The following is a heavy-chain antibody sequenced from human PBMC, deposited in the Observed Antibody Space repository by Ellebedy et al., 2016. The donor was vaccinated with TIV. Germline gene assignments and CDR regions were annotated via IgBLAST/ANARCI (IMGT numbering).Heavy chain of an antibody. V-gene: IGHV1-2*02. CDR1: GYTFTGYY. Sequence: ASVQVSCKASGYTFTGYYMHWVRQAPGQGLEWMGWINPNSGGTNYAQKFQGRVTMTRDTSTRTVYMELRSLRFEDTAVYFCASVPSAGADFWGQGTLVTVSS. J-gene: IGHJ4*02. CDR3: ASVPSAGADF. CDR2: INPNSGGT.